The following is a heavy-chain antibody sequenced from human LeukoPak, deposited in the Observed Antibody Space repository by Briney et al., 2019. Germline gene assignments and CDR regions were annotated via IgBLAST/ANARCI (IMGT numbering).Heavy chain of an antibody. J-gene: IGHJ3*02. CDR2: ISSSSSYI. D-gene: IGHD1-14*01. V-gene: IGHV3-21*01. Sequence: GGSLRLSCAASGFTFSSYSMNWVRQAPGKGLEWVSSISSSSSYIYYADSVKGRFTISRDNAKNSLYLQMNSLRAEDTAVYYCAAPEGTIPTGAFDIWGQGTMVTVS. CDR1: GFTFSSYS. CDR3: AAPEGTIPTGAFDI.